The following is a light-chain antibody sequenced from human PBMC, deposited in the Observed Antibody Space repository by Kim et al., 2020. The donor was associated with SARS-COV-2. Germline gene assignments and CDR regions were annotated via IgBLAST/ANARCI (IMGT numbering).Light chain of an antibody. CDR2: LGS. V-gene: IGKV2-28*01. Sequence: DIVMTQSPLSLPVTPGEPASISCRSSQSLLHSNGYNYLDWYLQKPGQSPQVLIYLGSNRASGVPDRFSGSGSGTDFTLKISRVEAEDVGVYYCMQALQTPLTFGGGTKVEI. J-gene: IGKJ4*01. CDR3: MQALQTPLT. CDR1: QSLLHSNGYNY.